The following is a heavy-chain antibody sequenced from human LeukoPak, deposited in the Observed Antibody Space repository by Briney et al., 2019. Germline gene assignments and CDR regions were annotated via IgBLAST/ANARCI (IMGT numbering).Heavy chain of an antibody. CDR2: IIPIFGTA. D-gene: IGHD2-2*01. CDR3: ARGYSPASYGMDV. CDR1: GGTFSNYA. Sequence: GASVKVSCKASGGTFSNYAISWVRQAPGQGLEWMGGIIPIFGTANYAQKFQGRVTITADESTSTAYMELSSLRSEDTAVYYCARGYSPASYGMDVWGQGTTVTVSS. J-gene: IGHJ6*02. V-gene: IGHV1-69*13.